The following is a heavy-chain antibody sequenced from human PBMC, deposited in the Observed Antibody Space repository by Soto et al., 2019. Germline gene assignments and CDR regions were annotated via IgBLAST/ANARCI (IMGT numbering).Heavy chain of an antibody. J-gene: IGHJ4*02. Sequence: ASVKVSCKASGGTFSSYTISWVRQAPGQGLEWMGIIIPIGGSTNYAQKFQGRVTMTRDTSTSTVYMELSSLRSEDTAVYYCARDETGTTAFDYWGQGTLVTVSS. D-gene: IGHD1-7*01. CDR2: IIPIGGST. CDR3: ARDETGTTAFDY. V-gene: IGHV1-46*03. CDR1: GGTFSSYT.